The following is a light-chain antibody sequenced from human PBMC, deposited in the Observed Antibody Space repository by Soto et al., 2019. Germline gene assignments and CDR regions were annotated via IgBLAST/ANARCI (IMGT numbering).Light chain of an antibody. J-gene: IGKJ2*01. CDR2: AGS. Sequence: DIQMTKSPSSLSASGGDRVTITCRASQTSGRYLNWYQQQPGKAPKLLIYAGSNLQSWVPSRVSGTGSGTDFTLTIRSLQPEDFATYDSQHRFITRLTFGQGTRVQIK. CDR3: QHRFITRLT. V-gene: IGKV1-39*01. CDR1: QTSGRY.